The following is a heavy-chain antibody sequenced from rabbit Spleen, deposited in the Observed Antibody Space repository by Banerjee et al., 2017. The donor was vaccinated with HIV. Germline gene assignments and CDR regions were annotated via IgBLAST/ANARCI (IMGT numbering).Heavy chain of an antibody. D-gene: IGHD8-1*01. CDR2: IYTGSGDT. CDR3: ARDLVGGSSL. CDR1: GFDFSSSYW. Sequence: EESGGGLVQPEGSLTLTCKASGFDFSSSYWICWVRQAPGKGLEWIGCIYTGSGDTYYASWARGRFTISKTSSTTVTLQMTGLTAADTATHFCARDLVGGSSLWGQGTLVTVS. J-gene: IGHJ4*01. V-gene: IGHV1S45*01.